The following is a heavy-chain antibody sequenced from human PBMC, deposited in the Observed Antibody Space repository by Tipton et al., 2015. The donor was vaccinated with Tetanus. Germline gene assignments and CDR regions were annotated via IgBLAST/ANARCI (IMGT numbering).Heavy chain of an antibody. D-gene: IGHD5-24*01. J-gene: IGHJ4*02. CDR2: IYPGDSDT. Sequence: VQLVQSGAEVKKPGEPLKISCKGSGNSFTSYWNGWERQMPGKGQEWMGIIYPGDSDTRYSPTFQGQVTISANKSISTAYLQRSSLKPSNPGRYYWARRQSDVDMVTIWWFDCWGQVTRLTVSS. V-gene: IGHV5-51*01. CDR1: GNSFTSYW. CDR3: ARRQSDVDMVTIWWFDC.